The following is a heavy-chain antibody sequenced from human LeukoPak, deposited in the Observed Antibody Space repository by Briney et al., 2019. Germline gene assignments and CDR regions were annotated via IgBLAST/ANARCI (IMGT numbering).Heavy chain of an antibody. CDR1: GYTFTSYD. V-gene: IGHV1-8*01. CDR3: ARGRNGYGFWSGYYRDFDY. D-gene: IGHD3-3*01. Sequence: ASVKVSCKASGYTFTSYDINWVRQATGQGLEWMGWMNPNSGNTGYAQKFQGRVTMTRNTSISTAYMELSSLRSEDTAVYYCARGRNGYGFWSGYYRDFDYWGQGTLVTVSS. CDR2: MNPNSGNT. J-gene: IGHJ4*02.